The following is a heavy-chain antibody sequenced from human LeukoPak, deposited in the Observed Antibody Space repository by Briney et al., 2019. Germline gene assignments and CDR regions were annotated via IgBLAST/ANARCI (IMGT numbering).Heavy chain of an antibody. CDR1: GYTFTSYD. J-gene: IGHJ5*02. D-gene: IGHD3-22*01. CDR3: ARTHYYDSSGDNWFDP. V-gene: IGHV1-8*01. Sequence: GASVKVSCKASGYTFTSYDINWVRQATGQELEWMGWMNPNSGHTGYAQKFQGRVTMTRNTSITTAYMELSSLRSEDTAVYYCARTHYYDSSGDNWFDPWGQGTLVTVSS. CDR2: MNPNSGHT.